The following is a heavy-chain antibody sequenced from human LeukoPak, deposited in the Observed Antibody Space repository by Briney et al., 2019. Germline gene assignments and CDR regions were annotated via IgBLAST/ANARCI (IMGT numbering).Heavy chain of an antibody. CDR1: EFSVGSNY. D-gene: IGHD1-26*01. CDR3: AKGSAYGGSYSGDWFDP. CDR2: ISYDGSNK. J-gene: IGHJ5*02. V-gene: IGHV3-30*18. Sequence: GGSLRLSCAASEFSVGSNYMTWVRQAPGKGLEWVAVISYDGSNKYYADSVKGRFTISRDNSKNTLYLQMNSLRAEDTAVYYCAKGSAYGGSYSGDWFDPWGQGTLVTVSS.